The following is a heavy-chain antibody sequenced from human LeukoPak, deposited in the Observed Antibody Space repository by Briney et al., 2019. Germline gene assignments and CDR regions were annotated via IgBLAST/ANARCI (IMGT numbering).Heavy chain of an antibody. CDR1: GGTFSSYA. CDR3: ARDGGPKTGEPGPTLWFDP. CDR2: IIPIFGTA. V-gene: IGHV1-69*06. D-gene: IGHD3-16*01. Sequence: SVKVSCKASGGTFSSYAISWVRQAPGQGLEWMGGIIPIFGTANYAQKFQGRVMITADKSTSTAYMELSSLRSEDTAVYYCARDGGPKTGEPGPTLWFDPWGQGTLVTVSS. J-gene: IGHJ5*02.